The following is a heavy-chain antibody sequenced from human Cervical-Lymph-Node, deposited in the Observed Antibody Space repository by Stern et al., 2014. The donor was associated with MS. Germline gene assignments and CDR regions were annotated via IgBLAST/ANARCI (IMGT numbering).Heavy chain of an antibody. J-gene: IGHJ4*02. CDR3: ARDVNWNLDY. V-gene: IGHV1-18*01. D-gene: IGHD1-20*01. CDR1: GYTFTTYG. Sequence: DQLVESGAEVKTPGASVKVSCKASGYTFTTYGISWVRQAPGQGLEWMGWISNYRGNTKSAEKFQDRVTMTTDTSTSTAYMELRSLRSDDTAVYYCARDVNWNLDYWGQGTLVTVSS. CDR2: ISNYRGNT.